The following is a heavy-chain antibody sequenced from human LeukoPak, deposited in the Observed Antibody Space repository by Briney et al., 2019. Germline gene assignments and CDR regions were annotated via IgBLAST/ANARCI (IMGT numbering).Heavy chain of an antibody. D-gene: IGHD6-13*01. J-gene: IGHJ4*02. Sequence: GMSLRLSCAASGFTFTTYGMHWVRQAPGKGLEWVAVIWNDGSNEYYADSVKGRFTISRDNSKNTLYLQMNSLRAEDTAVYYCARDQRYSSSWYHCWGQGTLVTVSS. CDR1: GFTFTTYG. CDR3: ARDQRYSSSWYHC. CDR2: IWNDGSNE. V-gene: IGHV3-33*01.